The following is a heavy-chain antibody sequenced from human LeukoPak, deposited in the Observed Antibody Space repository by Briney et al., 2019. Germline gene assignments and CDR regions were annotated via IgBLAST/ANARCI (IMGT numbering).Heavy chain of an antibody. CDR3: ARLFGGVTTFDY. CDR1: GFSFSPYW. V-gene: IGHV3-7*01. CDR2: INPDGSGT. J-gene: IGHJ4*02. D-gene: IGHD4-17*01. Sequence: GGSLRLSCAASGFSFSPYWMSWVRQGPGRGLDWVASINPDGSGTSYVDSVKGRFTISRDNAQNSLYLQMNSLSAEDTAVYYCARLFGGVTTFDYWGQGTLVTVSS.